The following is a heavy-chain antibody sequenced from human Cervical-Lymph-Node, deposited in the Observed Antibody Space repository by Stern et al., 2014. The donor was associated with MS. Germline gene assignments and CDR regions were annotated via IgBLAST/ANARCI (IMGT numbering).Heavy chain of an antibody. J-gene: IGHJ4*02. Sequence: QLVQAGAEVKKPGASVKVSCKASGYTFTGYYMHWVRQAPGQGLEWMGRINPKTGGTNYAQKFQGRVTMTTDTSISTAYMELSRLRSDDTAVYYCARQVKGCTSTSCYMMLAYWGQGTLVTVSS. V-gene: IGHV1-2*06. D-gene: IGHD2-2*02. CDR1: GYTFTGYY. CDR3: ARQVKGCTSTSCYMMLAY. CDR2: INPKTGGT.